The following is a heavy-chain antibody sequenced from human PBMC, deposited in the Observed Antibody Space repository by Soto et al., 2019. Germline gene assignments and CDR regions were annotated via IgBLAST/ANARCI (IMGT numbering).Heavy chain of an antibody. Sequence: TLSLTCTVSGGSISSGDYYWSWVRQPPGQGLEWIVYVYFSGNTYYNPSLKRRVTISIDTSKNQFSLKLSSVTAADTAVYYCARATGRWGMDVWGQGTTVTVSS. CDR1: GGSISSGDYY. CDR3: ARATGRWGMDV. J-gene: IGHJ6*02. V-gene: IGHV4-30-4*01. D-gene: IGHD4-17*01. CDR2: VYFSGNT.